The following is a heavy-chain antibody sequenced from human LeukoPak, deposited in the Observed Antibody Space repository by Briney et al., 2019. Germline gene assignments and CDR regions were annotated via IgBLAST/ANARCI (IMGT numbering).Heavy chain of an antibody. V-gene: IGHV4-59*01. CDR2: IYYSGTT. CDR3: AREGVTKYYFDY. Sequence: PSETLSLTCTVSGGSISSYYWSWIRQAPGKGLEWIGYIYYSGTTSYNPSLKSRVTISVDASKNRFSLKLSSVTAADTAVYYCAREGVTKYYFDYWGQGTLVTVSS. J-gene: IGHJ4*02. CDR1: GGSISSYY. D-gene: IGHD4-11*01.